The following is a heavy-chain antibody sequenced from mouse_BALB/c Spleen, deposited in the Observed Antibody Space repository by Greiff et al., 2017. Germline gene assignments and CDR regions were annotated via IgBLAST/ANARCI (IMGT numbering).Heavy chain of an antibody. CDR1: GFNIKDYY. V-gene: IGHV14-1*02. Sequence: VQLQQSGAELVRPGALVKLSCTASGFNIKDYYMHWVKQRPEQGLEWIGWIDPENGNTIYDPKFQGKASITADTSSNTAYLQLSSLTSEDTAVYYCARRRYGYYAMDYWGQGTSVTVSS. CDR2: IDPENGNT. D-gene: IGHD2-14*01. CDR3: ARRRYGYYAMDY. J-gene: IGHJ4*01.